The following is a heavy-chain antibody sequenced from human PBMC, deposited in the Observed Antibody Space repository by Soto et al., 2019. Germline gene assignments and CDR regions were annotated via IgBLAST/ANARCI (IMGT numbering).Heavy chain of an antibody. D-gene: IGHD3-9*01. Sequence: QVQLQESGPGLVKPSETLSLTCTVSGGSISSYYWSWIRQPPGKGLGWIGYIYYSGSTNYNPSLKSRVTISVDTSKTQFSLKLSSVTAADTAVYYCARQDYDILTGHANWFDPWGQGTLVTVSS. V-gene: IGHV4-59*08. CDR1: GGSISSYY. J-gene: IGHJ5*02. CDR3: ARQDYDILTGHANWFDP. CDR2: IYYSGST.